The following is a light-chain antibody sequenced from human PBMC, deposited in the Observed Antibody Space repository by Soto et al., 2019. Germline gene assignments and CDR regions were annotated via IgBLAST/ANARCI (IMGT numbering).Light chain of an antibody. CDR2: EVS. V-gene: IGLV2-14*01. J-gene: IGLJ2*01. Sequence: QSALTQPASVSGSPGQSITISCTGNSSDLGGYKYVSWYQQHPGKAPKVMIYEVSNRPSGVSNRFSGSKSGNTASLTISGLQAEDEADYYCSSYTSSSTLVFGGGTKVTVL. CDR1: SSDLGGYKY. CDR3: SSYTSSSTLV.